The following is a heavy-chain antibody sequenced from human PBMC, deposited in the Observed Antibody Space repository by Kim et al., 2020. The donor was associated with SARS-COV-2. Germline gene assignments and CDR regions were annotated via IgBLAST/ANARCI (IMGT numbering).Heavy chain of an antibody. Sequence: SLKSRVTISVDKSKNQFSLKLSSVTAADTAVYYCAREEMGYSSGWSSFDYWGQGTLVTVSS. CDR3: AREEMGYSSGWSSFDY. J-gene: IGHJ4*02. V-gene: IGHV4-4*02. D-gene: IGHD6-19*01.